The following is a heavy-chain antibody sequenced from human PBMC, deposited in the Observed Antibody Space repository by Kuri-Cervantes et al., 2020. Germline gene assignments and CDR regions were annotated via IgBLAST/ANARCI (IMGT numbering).Heavy chain of an antibody. CDR3: AREYYYDSSGPSTHDAFDI. D-gene: IGHD3-22*01. Sequence: GGSLRLSCAASGFTFSSYSMNWVRQAPGKGLEWVSSISSSSSYIYYADSVKGRFTISRDNAKNSLYLQMNSLRAEDTAVYYCAREYYYDSSGPSTHDAFDIWGQGTMVTVAS. CDR2: ISSSSSYI. J-gene: IGHJ3*02. CDR1: GFTFSSYS. V-gene: IGHV3-21*01.